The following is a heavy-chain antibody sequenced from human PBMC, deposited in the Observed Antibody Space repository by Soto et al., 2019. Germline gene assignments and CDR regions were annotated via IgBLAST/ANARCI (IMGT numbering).Heavy chain of an antibody. V-gene: IGHV1-18*04. CDR3: VIAAGGDRKAYHYYGMDV. CDR1: GYTFSSDV. D-gene: IGHD6-13*01. Sequence: QVQLVQSGAEVKRPGASVKVSCKASGYTFSSDVISWVRQAPGQGLEWMGWISAYNGNTNYAQKFQGRVTMTTDRSTTTAYMDLRSLGSDDSAVYYCVIAAGGDRKAYHYYGMDVWGQGTTVTVS. J-gene: IGHJ6*02. CDR2: ISAYNGNT.